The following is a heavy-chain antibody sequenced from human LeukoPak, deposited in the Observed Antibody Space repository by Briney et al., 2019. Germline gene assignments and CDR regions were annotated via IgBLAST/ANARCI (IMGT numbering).Heavy chain of an antibody. CDR3: ARVPRAGVVPAADNYYYYYGMDV. Sequence: GASVKVSCKASGYTFTGYYMHWVRQAPGQGLEWMGRINPNSGGTNYAQKFQGRVTMTRDTSISTAYMELSRLRSDDTAVYYCARVPRAGVVPAADNYYYYYGMDVWGQGTTVTVSS. J-gene: IGHJ6*02. CDR2: INPNSGGT. V-gene: IGHV1-2*06. CDR1: GYTFTGYY. D-gene: IGHD2-2*01.